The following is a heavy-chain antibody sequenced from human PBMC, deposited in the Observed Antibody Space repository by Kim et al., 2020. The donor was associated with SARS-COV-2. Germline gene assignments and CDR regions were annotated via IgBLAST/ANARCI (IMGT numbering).Heavy chain of an antibody. CDR3: ARDRGMPDAFDL. CDR1: GFSFTSYW. J-gene: IGHJ3*01. CDR2: INHYGSHV. D-gene: IGHD2-2*01. V-gene: IGHV3-74*01. Sequence: GGSLRLSCAASGFSFTSYWMYWVRQAPGKGLVWVSRINHYGSHVIYAGSVKGRFTVSKDTAKNIMYLQMNSLRVEDTAVYFCARDRGMPDAFDLWGQGALVTVSS.